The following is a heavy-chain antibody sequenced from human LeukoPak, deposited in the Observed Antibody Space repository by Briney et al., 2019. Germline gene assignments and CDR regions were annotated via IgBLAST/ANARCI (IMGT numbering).Heavy chain of an antibody. J-gene: IGHJ4*02. CDR2: LLATGDT. CDR3: AKDMVPDGFWEVDY. V-gene: IGHV3-23*01. CDR1: GFAFSTYT. Sequence: GGSLRLSCGASGFAFSTYTMSWVRQAPGKGLEWVSCLLATGDTRYADSVKGRFTISRDNSKSTLYLQMSGLRAEDTAIYYCAKDMVPDGFWEVDYWGLGTPVTVSS. D-gene: IGHD3-10*01.